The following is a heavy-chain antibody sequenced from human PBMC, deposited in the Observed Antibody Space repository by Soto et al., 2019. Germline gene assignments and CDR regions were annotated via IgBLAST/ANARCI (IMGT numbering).Heavy chain of an antibody. D-gene: IGHD6-13*01. V-gene: IGHV3-23*01. CDR1: GFTFSSYA. J-gene: IGHJ4*02. Sequence: EVQLLDSGGGLVQPGGSLRLSCAASGFTFSSYAMNWVRQAPGKGLEWVSVISGSGGSTYYADSVKGRFTISRDNSKNTLYLQMNSLRAEDTAVYYCSRRGPGTYFDYWGQGTLVTVSS. CDR2: ISGSGGST. CDR3: SRRGPGTYFDY.